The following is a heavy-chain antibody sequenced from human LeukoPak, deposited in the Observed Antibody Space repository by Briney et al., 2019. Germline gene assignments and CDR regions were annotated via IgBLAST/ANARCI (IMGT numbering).Heavy chain of an antibody. J-gene: IGHJ4*02. CDR2: IRYDGSTK. CDR3: AKDSRPYSGSYYPDY. CDR1: GFSFNTHG. D-gene: IGHD1-26*01. V-gene: IGHV3-30*02. Sequence: PGGSLRLSCAASGFSFNTHGMHWVRQAPGKGLEWVTFIRYDGSTKYYADPVKGRFTISRDNSKNTLYLQMNSLRAEDTAVYYCAKDSRPYSGSYYPDYWGQGTLVTVSS.